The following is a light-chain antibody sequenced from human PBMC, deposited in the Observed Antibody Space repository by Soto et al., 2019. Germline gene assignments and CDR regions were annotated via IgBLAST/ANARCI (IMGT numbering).Light chain of an antibody. CDR2: EVS. J-gene: IGLJ1*01. CDR3: TSYAGTYSFFYV. CDR1: SSDVGAYNY. V-gene: IGLV2-8*01. Sequence: QSALTQPTSASGSPGQSVTISCTGTSSDVGAYNYVSWYQQLPGKAPKLIIYEVSKRPSGVPDRFSGSKSGNTASLTVSGLQAEDEAYYYCTSYAGTYSFFYVFGTGTKVTVL.